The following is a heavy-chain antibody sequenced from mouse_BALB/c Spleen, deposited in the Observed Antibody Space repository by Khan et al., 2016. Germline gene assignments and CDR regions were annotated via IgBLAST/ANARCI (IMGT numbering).Heavy chain of an antibody. CDR2: INPDSSTI. V-gene: IGHV4-1*02. CDR1: GFDFSRYW. J-gene: IGHJ2*01. CDR3: PRNWDVGFDY. D-gene: IGHD4-1*01. Sequence: EVKLLESGGGLVQPGGSLKLSCTTSGFDFSRYWMSWVRQAPGRGLEWIGEINPDSSTINYTPSLKDKFIISRDNANNTLYLQMSKVRSEDTALYYCPRNWDVGFDYWGQGTTLTVSS.